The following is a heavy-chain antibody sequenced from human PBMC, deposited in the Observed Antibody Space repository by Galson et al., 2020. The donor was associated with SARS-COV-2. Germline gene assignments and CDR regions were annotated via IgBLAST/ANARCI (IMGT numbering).Heavy chain of an antibody. D-gene: IGHD5-18*01. J-gene: IGHJ4*02. CDR3: TRERGYSYGDAVY. Sequence: GESLKISCAASGFTFSSYSMNWVRQAPGKGLEWVSSISGTSTNIYYADSVKGRFTISRDNAKNSLYLQMNSLGTEDTAVYYCTRERGYSYGDAVYWGQGTLVTGSS. CDR2: ISGTSTNI. CDR1: GFTFSSYS. V-gene: IGHV3-21*06.